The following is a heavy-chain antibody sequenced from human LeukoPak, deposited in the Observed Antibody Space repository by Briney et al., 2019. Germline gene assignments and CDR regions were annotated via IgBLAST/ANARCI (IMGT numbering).Heavy chain of an antibody. CDR1: GGSISSGSYY. CDR3: ARSEAMVRGVMIFDH. J-gene: IGHJ4*02. D-gene: IGHD3-10*01. V-gene: IGHV4-61*02. Sequence: SQTLSLTCTVSGGSISSGSYYWSWIRQPAGKGLEWIGRIYTSGSTNYNPSLKSRVTISVDTSKNQFSLKLSSVTAADTAVYYCARSEAMVRGVMIFDHWGQGTLVTVSS. CDR2: IYTSGST.